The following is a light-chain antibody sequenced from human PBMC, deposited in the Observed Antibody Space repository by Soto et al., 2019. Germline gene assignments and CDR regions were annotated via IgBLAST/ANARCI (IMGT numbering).Light chain of an antibody. CDR3: KSYAGSNTYV. CDR1: KSDIGVYDF. CDR2: EVV. J-gene: IGLJ1*01. V-gene: IGLV2-8*01. Sequence: VLTRPPSASGSPGQSGTISCTGTKSDIGVYDFVSWYQHHPGKAPRLIIYEVVQRPSGVPDRFSGSKSGNTASLTVSGLQAADEADYFCKSYAGSNTYVFGSGTKVTVL.